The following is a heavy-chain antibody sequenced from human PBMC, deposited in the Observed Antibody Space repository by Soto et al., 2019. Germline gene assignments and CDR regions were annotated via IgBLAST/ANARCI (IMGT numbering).Heavy chain of an antibody. J-gene: IGHJ6*02. D-gene: IGHD3-16*01. V-gene: IGHV4-31*03. CDR3: ATSFGGAYYGMDG. CDR2: IYRSGDT. Sequence: QVQLQESGPGLVKPSQTLSLTCSVSGDSISSSEYYWNWVRQHPGKGLEWIGYIYRSGDTYYNPSLKSRVTMSVDTSKNQFSLNLTSVTAADTAVYYCATSFGGAYYGMDGWGQGTTVTVS. CDR1: GDSISSSEYY.